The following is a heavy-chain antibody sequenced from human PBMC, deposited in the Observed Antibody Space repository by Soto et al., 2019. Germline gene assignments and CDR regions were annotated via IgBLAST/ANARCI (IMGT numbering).Heavy chain of an antibody. D-gene: IGHD3-16*01. CDR2: IYYSGIT. J-gene: IGHJ4*02. CDR3: ARGPGIMAKIDY. V-gene: IGHV4-31*03. CDR1: GGSISSGGYY. Sequence: QVQLLESGPGLVKPSQTLSLTCTVSGGSISSGGYYWSWIRQHPGKGLEWIGYIYYSGITYYNPSLKSRVTISVDTSKNQFSLKLSSVTAADTAVYYCARGPGIMAKIDYWGQGTLVTVSS.